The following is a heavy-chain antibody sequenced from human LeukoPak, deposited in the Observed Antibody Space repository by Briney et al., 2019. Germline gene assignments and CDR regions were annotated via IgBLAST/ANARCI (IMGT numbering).Heavy chain of an antibody. CDR2: IYSSGTP. CDR1: GGPISNYY. D-gene: IGHD4-23*01. V-gene: IGHV4-59*12. CDR3: ARAPGGWDWFDT. Sequence: SETLSLTCTVSGGPISNYYWSWIRQPPGKGLEWIGFIYSSGTPNYNPSLKGRVAFSVDTSKNQFSLRLSSVTAADTAVYYCARAPGGWDWFDTWGQGTLVTVSS. J-gene: IGHJ5*02.